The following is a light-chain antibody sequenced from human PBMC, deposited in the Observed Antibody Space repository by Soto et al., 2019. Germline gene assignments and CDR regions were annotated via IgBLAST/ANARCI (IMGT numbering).Light chain of an antibody. J-gene: IGLJ2*01. CDR1: SRDIKNYNV. CDR2: EGS. CDR3: CSSAESTTPVV. Sequence: QSVLTQPASVSGSPGQSITMSCTGTSRDIKNYNVVSWYQQHPGKAPRLIIYEGSRRPSGVSPRFSDSKSSHTDSLRITGLQPEDETEYYYCSSAESTTPVVFGGGTKITVL. V-gene: IGLV2-23*01.